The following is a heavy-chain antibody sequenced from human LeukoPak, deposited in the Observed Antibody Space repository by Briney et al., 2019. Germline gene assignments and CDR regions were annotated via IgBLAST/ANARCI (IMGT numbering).Heavy chain of an antibody. V-gene: IGHV4-59*01. J-gene: IGHJ4*02. D-gene: IGHD6-19*01. CDR2: IYYSGST. Sequence: SETLSLTCTVSGGSISSYYWSWIRQPPGKGLEWIGYIYYSGSTNYNPSLKTRVTISLDTSKNQFSLKLSSVTAADTAVYYCARGSSLSGSSGWYYFDYWGQGTLVTVSS. CDR1: GGSISSYY. CDR3: ARGSSLSGSSGWYYFDY.